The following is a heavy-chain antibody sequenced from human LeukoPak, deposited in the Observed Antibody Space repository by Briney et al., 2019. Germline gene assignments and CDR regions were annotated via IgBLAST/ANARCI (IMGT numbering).Heavy chain of an antibody. CDR3: AEGGNSSINY. J-gene: IGHJ4*02. V-gene: IGHV3-30*18. Sequence: GGSLRLSCAASGFTFSSYGMHWVRQAPGKGLEWVAHISSDGIYDHYVDSVKGRFTISRDNSKNTLYLQLANVRGEDTAVYYCAEGGNSSINYWGQGTLVTVSS. D-gene: IGHD4-11*01. CDR1: GFTFSSYG. CDR2: ISSDGIYD.